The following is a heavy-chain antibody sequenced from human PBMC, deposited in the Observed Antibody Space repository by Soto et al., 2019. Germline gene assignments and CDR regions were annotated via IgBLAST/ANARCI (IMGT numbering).Heavy chain of an antibody. CDR3: ASLWFGEFDAFDI. V-gene: IGHV1-8*01. J-gene: IGHJ3*02. CDR1: GYTFTSYD. Sequence: ASLKVSCKASGYTFTSYDINWVRQATGQGLEWMGWMNPNSGNTGYAQKFQGRVTRTRNTSISTAYMELSSLRSEETAVYYCASLWFGEFDAFDIWGQGTMVTVSS. CDR2: MNPNSGNT. D-gene: IGHD3-10*01.